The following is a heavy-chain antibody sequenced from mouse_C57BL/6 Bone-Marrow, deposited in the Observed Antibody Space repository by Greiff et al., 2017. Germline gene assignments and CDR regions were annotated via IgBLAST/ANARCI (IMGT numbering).Heavy chain of an antibody. J-gene: IGHJ3*01. D-gene: IGHD2-3*01. CDR3: AREDGAWFAY. V-gene: IGHV5-4*01. CDR1: GFTFSSYA. CDR2: ISDGGSYT. Sequence: EVKLQESGGGLVKPGGSLKLSCAASGFTFSSYAMSWVRQTPEKRLEWVATISDGGSYTYYPDNVKGRFTISRDNAKNNLYLQMSQLKSEDTAMYYCAREDGAWFAYWGQGTLVTVSA.